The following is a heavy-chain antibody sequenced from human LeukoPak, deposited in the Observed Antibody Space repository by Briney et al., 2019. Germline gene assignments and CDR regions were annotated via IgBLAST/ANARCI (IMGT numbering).Heavy chain of an antibody. D-gene: IGHD2-15*01. Sequence: GGSLRLSCAVSGFTFSDHYVDWVRQAPGKGLEWVGRSRNKAQRYTTEYAASGKGRFTLSRDESKKSLYLQMNNLKTEDTAVYYCARGYCTSGTCYSGDYWGRGTLVTVSS. V-gene: IGHV3-72*01. CDR1: GFTFSDHY. J-gene: IGHJ4*02. CDR3: ARGYCTSGTCYSGDY. CDR2: SRNKAQRYTT.